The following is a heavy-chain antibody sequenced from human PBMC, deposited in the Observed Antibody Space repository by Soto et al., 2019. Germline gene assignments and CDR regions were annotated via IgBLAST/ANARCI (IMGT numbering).Heavy chain of an antibody. J-gene: IGHJ4*02. Sequence: QVQLQESGPGLVKPSQTLSLTCTVSGGSISSGGYYWSWIRQHPGKGLEWIGYIYYSGSTYYKPSLMSRVTISVDTATNKFALKLSSVSAADTAVYYCARLTSGAVYFDYWGQGTLVTVSS. D-gene: IGHD3-10*01. CDR3: ARLTSGAVYFDY. CDR1: GGSISSGGYY. V-gene: IGHV4-31*03. CDR2: IYYSGST.